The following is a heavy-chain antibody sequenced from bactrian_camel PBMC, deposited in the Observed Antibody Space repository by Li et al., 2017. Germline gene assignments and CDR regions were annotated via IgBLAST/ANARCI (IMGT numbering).Heavy chain of an antibody. CDR2: ITASGTT. D-gene: IGHD5*01. CDR1: GFPFSPNY. Sequence: HVQLVESGGDSVQPGGSLRLSCVASGFPFSPNYMSWVRQPPGKKLEWISSITASGTTSYSNAVRGRFTISRDNAKNELYLQMDSLKPEDTAMYYCAADYRPSFTVGVADILSFAYTGKGTQVTVS. J-gene: IGHJ4*01. V-gene: IGHV3S1*01.